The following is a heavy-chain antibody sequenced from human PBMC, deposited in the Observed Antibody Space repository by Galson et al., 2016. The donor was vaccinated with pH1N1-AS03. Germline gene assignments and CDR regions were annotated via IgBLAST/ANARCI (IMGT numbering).Heavy chain of an antibody. CDR2: IIPTYGTS. Sequence: SVKVSCKASGDTFSGYGITWVRQAPGQGLEWMGGIIPTYGTSNYAQKFQGRVTITADESTSTTYMDLSSLRSEDTAVYFCARRRLDPFRGASGWYFYFYGVGVWGQGTTVTVSS. D-gene: IGHD6-25*01. V-gene: IGHV1-69*13. CDR3: ARRRLDPFRGASGWYFYFYGVGV. CDR1: GDTFSGYG. J-gene: IGHJ6*02.